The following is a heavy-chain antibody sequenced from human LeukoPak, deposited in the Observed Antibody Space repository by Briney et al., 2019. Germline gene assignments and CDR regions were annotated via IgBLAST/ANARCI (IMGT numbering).Heavy chain of an antibody. D-gene: IGHD3-22*01. CDR1: GISLSNYG. CDR3: AKRGVVIRVILVGFHKEAYYFDS. V-gene: IGHV3-23*01. J-gene: IGHJ4*02. Sequence: GGSLRLSCAVSGISLSNYGMSWVCQAPGKGLEWVAGISGSGGGTNYADSVKGRFTISRDNPKNTLYLQMNRLRAEDTAVYFCAKRGVVIRVILVGFHKEAYYFDSWGQGALVTVSS. CDR2: ISGSGGGT.